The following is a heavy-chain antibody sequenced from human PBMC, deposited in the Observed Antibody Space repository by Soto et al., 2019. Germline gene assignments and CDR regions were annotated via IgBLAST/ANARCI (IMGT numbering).Heavy chain of an antibody. Sequence: EVQLVESGGGVVRPGGSLRLSCAASGFTFDDYGMSWVRQAPGKGLEWVSGINWNGGSTGYADSVKGRFTISRDNAKNSLYLQMNSLRAEDTALYHCAIVFYGFWSGYSDYWGQGTLVTVSS. D-gene: IGHD3-3*01. CDR1: GFTFDDYG. CDR3: AIVFYGFWSGYSDY. J-gene: IGHJ4*02. CDR2: INWNGGST. V-gene: IGHV3-20*01.